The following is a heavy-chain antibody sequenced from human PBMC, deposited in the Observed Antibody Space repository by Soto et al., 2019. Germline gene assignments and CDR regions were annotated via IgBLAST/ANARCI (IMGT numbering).Heavy chain of an antibody. V-gene: IGHV1-18*01. D-gene: IGHD3-9*01. J-gene: IGHJ6*02. CDR1: GYTFTSYG. CDR2: ISAYNGNT. CDR3: ARGNNIWPLPLAV. Sequence: ASVKVSCKAAGYTFTSYGISWVRQAPGQGLEWMGWISAYNGNTNYAQKLQGRVTMTTDTSTSTAYMELRSLRSDDTAGYYCARGNNIWPLPLAVGAQGPPPPVPS.